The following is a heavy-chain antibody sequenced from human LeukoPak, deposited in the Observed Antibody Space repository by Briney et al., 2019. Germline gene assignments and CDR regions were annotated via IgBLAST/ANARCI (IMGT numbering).Heavy chain of an antibody. CDR2: IDWKSGVI. CDR1: GFAFDDSA. CDR3: AKYIYSGGWYLHY. D-gene: IGHD6-19*01. V-gene: IGHV3-9*01. Sequence: GGSLRPWSAASGFAFDDSAMHWGQQTAEEGVERVSGIDWKSGVIGDADSVKGRFTISRDNAKNSLYLQMNTLRPEDTAFYYCAKYIYSGGWYLHYWGQGALVTVSS. J-gene: IGHJ4*02.